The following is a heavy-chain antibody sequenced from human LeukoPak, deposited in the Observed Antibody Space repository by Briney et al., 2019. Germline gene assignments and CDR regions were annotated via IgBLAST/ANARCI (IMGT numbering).Heavy chain of an antibody. V-gene: IGHV3-23*01. Sequence: GGSLRLSCAASGLTFSTYSMTWVRQGPGKGLEWVSSIFNSGAKTFYADSVKGRFTLSRDNSKNTLYLQMNSLRVEDTAVYYCAKDVVPDSGWDLDYWGQGTLVTVSS. J-gene: IGHJ4*02. CDR1: GLTFSTYS. D-gene: IGHD6-19*01. CDR2: IFNSGAKT. CDR3: AKDVVPDSGWDLDY.